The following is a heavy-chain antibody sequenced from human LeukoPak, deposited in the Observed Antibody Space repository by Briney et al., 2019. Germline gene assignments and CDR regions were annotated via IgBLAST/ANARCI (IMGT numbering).Heavy chain of an antibody. Sequence: PSETLSLTCSVSGGSISSYYWSWIRQPPGKGLEWIGYISYSGSTNYNPSLKSRVTMSVDTSKNQVSLKVSSVTAADTAVYYCARVDADDTMVRGLDYWGQGTLVTVSS. CDR2: ISYSGST. V-gene: IGHV4-59*08. CDR1: GGSISSYY. J-gene: IGHJ4*02. D-gene: IGHD3-10*01. CDR3: ARVDADDTMVRGLDY.